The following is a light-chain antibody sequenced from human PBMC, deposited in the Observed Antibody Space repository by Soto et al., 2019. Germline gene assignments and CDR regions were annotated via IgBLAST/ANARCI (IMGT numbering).Light chain of an antibody. V-gene: IGLV3-21*02. CDR3: QVWDSSSDHRGV. CDR1: NIGSRS. Sequence: SYELTQPPSVSVAPGQTARITCGGNNIGSRSVHWYQQKPGQAPVLVVYDDGDRPSGIPERFSGSNSGNTATLTISRVEAGDEADYYCQVWDSSSDHRGVFGGGNKLTVL. J-gene: IGLJ2*01. CDR2: DDG.